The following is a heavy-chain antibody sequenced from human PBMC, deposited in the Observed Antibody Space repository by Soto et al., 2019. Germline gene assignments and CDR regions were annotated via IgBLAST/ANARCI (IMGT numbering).Heavy chain of an antibody. V-gene: IGHV4-59*01. CDR3: ASACVLRYFDWLPCFGMDV. CDR2: IYYSGST. CDR1: GGSISSYY. D-gene: IGHD3-9*01. Sequence: NPSETLSLTCTVSGGSISSYYWSWIRQPPGKGLEWIGYIYYSGSTNYNPSLKSRVTISVDTSKNQFSLKLSSVTAADTAVYYCASACVLRYFDWLPCFGMDVWGQGTTVTVSS. J-gene: IGHJ6*02.